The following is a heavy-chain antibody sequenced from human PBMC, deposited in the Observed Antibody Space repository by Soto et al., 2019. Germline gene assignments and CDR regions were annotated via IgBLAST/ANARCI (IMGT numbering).Heavy chain of an antibody. CDR1: GFTFRSHG. V-gene: IGHV3-30*03. CDR2: ISFDGSDK. D-gene: IGHD5-18*01. J-gene: IGHJ4*02. CDR3: VRMTRAYTYGLDF. Sequence: QVQVVESGGGVVQPGRSLRLSCEASGFTFRSHGMHWVRQAPGKGLEWVAVISFDGSDKYYADSVRGRFAISRDNSQKTLHLEMNNLRPEDTAVYYCVRMTRAYTYGLDFWGQGTLVTVST.